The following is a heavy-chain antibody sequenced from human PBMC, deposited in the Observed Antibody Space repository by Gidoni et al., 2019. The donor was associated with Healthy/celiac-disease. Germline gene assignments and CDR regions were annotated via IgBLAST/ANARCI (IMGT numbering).Heavy chain of an antibody. CDR2: ISYDGSNK. J-gene: IGHJ4*02. Sequence: QVQLVESGGGVVQPGRSLRLSCAASGFTFSSYGMHWVRQAPGKGLEWLAVISYDGSNKYYADSVKGRFTISRDNSKNTLYLQMNSLRAEDTAVYYCAKDLESRTYSFDYWGQGTLVTVSS. CDR1: GFTFSSYG. V-gene: IGHV3-30*18. CDR3: AKDLESRTYSFDY. D-gene: IGHD1-26*01.